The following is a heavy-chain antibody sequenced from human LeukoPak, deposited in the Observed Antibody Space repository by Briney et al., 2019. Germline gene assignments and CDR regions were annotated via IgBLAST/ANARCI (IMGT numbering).Heavy chain of an antibody. Sequence: ASVKVSCKASGYTLTGYYMHWVRQAPGQGLEWLGWINPNSGGTNYAQKFQGRVTMARDTSISTACMELSRLRSDDTAVYYCARSSARSSLLVYGYWGQGTLVTVSS. V-gene: IGHV1-2*02. J-gene: IGHJ4*02. D-gene: IGHD6-6*01. CDR1: GYTLTGYY. CDR3: ARSSARSSLLVYGY. CDR2: INPNSGGT.